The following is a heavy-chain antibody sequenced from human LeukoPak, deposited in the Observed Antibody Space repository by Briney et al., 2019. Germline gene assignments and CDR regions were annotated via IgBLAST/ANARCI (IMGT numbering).Heavy chain of an antibody. CDR2: IKQDGSDK. D-gene: IGHD3-3*01. CDR3: AKDLGVRFLEWLLKY. V-gene: IGHV3-7*01. CDR1: GFTFSNYW. J-gene: IGHJ4*02. Sequence: GGSLRLSCAASGFTFSNYWMSWVRQAPGKGLEWVANIKQDGSDKYYADSVKGRFTISRDNSKNTLYLQMNSLRAEDTAVYYCAKDLGVRFLEWLLKYWGQGTLVTVSS.